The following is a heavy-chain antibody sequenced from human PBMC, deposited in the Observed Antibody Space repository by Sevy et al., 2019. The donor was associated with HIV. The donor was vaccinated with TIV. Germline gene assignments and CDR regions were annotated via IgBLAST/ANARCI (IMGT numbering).Heavy chain of an antibody. D-gene: IGHD4-4*01. J-gene: IGHJ6*02. Sequence: GGSLRLSCAASGFIFNNHGMHWVRQAPGKGLEWVARIWYDGSDTYYGESVKGRFTISRDNSQNTVDLQMNSLRVEDTAVYYCARDVDSNYDGIDAWGQGTTVTVSS. CDR3: ARDVDSNYDGIDA. V-gene: IGHV3-33*01. CDR2: IWYDGSDT. CDR1: GFIFNNHG.